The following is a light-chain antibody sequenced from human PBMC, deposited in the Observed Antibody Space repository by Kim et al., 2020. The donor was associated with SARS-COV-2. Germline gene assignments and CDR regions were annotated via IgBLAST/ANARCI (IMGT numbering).Light chain of an antibody. CDR1: RKIDRW. V-gene: IGKV1D-12*01. CDR2: TAS. J-gene: IGKJ2*01. CDR3: HHAKNIPYN. Sequence: ASVGDTVTITCRAGRKIDRWLAWYQQKPGQAPWRLILTASDLQRGVSSRFGGTGSETHFSLTIYGLQPDDLATYDCHHAKNIPYNFGQGPKLEI.